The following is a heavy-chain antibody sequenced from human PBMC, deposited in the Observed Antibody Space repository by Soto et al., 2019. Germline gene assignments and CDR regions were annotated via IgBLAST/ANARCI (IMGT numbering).Heavy chain of an antibody. CDR3: AGDIPSGSYRFDY. J-gene: IGHJ4*02. CDR2: IYYSGRT. D-gene: IGHD1-26*01. CDR1: GGSISSGGYY. Sequence: PSETLSLTCTVSGGSISSGGYYWSWIRQHPGKGLEWIGYIYYSGRTVYNPSLKCRVTMSLDTPKNQFSLKLTSVTATDTAVYYCAGDIPSGSYRFDYWGQGALVTVS. V-gene: IGHV4-61*08.